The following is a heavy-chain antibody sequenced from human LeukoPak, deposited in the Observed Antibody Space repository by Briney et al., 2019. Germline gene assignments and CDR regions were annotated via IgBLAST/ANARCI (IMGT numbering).Heavy chain of an antibody. J-gene: IGHJ4*02. CDR1: GGTFSSYA. CDR3: ARFHRSSVAVAGTDY. Sequence: ASVKVSCKASGGTFSSYAISWVRQAPGQGLEWMGRINPNSGGTNYAQKFQGRVTMTRDTSISTAYMELSRLRSDDTAVYYCARFHRSSVAVAGTDYWGQGTLVTVSS. V-gene: IGHV1-2*06. CDR2: INPNSGGT. D-gene: IGHD6-19*01.